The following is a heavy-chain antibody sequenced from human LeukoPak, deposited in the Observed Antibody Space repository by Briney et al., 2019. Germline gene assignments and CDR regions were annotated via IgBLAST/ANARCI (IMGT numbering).Heavy chain of an antibody. J-gene: IGHJ6*03. CDR2: IYTSGST. Sequence: SETLSLTCTVSGGSISSGSYYWCWIRQPAGKGLEWIGRIYTSGSTNYNPSLKSRITLSVDTSKNQFSLKLSSVTAADTAVYYCARDHRYYYYYYYMDVWGKGTTVTVSS. CDR1: GGSISSGSYY. CDR3: ARDHRYYYYYYYMDV. V-gene: IGHV4-61*02.